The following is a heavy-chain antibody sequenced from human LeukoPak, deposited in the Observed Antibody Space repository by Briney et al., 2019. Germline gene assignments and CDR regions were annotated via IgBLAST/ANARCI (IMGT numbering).Heavy chain of an antibody. CDR1: GFTFSSYW. J-gene: IGHJ4*02. CDR2: IKQDGSDK. D-gene: IGHD3-22*01. Sequence: GGSLRLSCAASGFTFSSYWMSWVRQAPGNGLEWVANIKQDGSDKYYVDSVKGRFTIPRDNAKNSLYLQMNSLRAEDTAVYFCARDRPSSGYSSVEYYFDYWGQGTLVPVSS. CDR3: ARDRPSSGYSSVEYYFDY. V-gene: IGHV3-7*04.